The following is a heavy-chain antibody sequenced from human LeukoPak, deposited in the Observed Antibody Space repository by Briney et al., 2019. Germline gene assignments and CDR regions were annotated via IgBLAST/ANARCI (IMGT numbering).Heavy chain of an antibody. V-gene: IGHV3-74*01. J-gene: IGHJ4*02. CDR3: ARGPNSNWSGLDF. D-gene: IGHD6-6*01. Sequence: GASLRLSCTASGFSFSGHWMHWARQLLGTGLVWVSRISPTGSTTSYADSVKGRFTVSRDNAKNTLYLQVNNLSAEDTAVYYCARGPNSNWSGLDFWGQGTLLTVSS. CDR2: ISPTGSTT. CDR1: GFSFSGHW.